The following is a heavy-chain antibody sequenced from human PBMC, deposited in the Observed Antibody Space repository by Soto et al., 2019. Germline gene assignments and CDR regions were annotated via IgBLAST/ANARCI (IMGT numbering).Heavy chain of an antibody. V-gene: IGHV1-2*04. CDR2: INPNSGGT. D-gene: IGHD5-12*01. J-gene: IGHJ6*02. Sequence: QVQLVQSGAEVKKPGASVKVSCKASGYTFTGYYMHWVRQAPGQGLEWMGWINPNSGGTNYAQKFQGWVTMTRDTSIRTAYMELSRLRSDDTAVYYCARGGWLQSSYYYYGMDVWGQGTTVTVSS. CDR1: GYTFTGYY. CDR3: ARGGWLQSSYYYYGMDV.